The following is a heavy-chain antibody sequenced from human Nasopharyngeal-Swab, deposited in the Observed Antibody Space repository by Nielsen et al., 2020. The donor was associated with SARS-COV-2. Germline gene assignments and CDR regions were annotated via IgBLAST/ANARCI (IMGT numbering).Heavy chain of an antibody. Sequence: GSLKISCSASGFTFSAYVMSWVRQAPGKGLEWVSGIVNNGVNTYYEDSVKGRFTISRDNSKNTLYLQMNSLRAEDTALYYCAKGYHVNAYYFDYWGQGSLVTVSS. CDR2: IVNNGVNT. CDR3: AKGYHVNAYYFDY. CDR1: GFTFSAYV. V-gene: IGHV3-23*01. D-gene: IGHD1-1*01. J-gene: IGHJ4*02.